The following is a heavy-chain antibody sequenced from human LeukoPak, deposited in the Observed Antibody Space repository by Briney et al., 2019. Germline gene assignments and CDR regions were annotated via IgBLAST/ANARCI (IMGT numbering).Heavy chain of an antibody. J-gene: IGHJ3*02. CDR3: AIDSSGIDAFDI. CDR2: ISGSGGST. V-gene: IGHV3-23*01. Sequence: GGSLRLSCAASGFTFSSYAMSWVRQAPGKGLEWVSAISGSGGSTYYADSVKGRFTISRDNSKNTLYLQMNSLRAEDTAVYYCAIDSSGIDAFDIWGQGTMVTVSS. CDR1: GFTFSSYA. D-gene: IGHD6-19*01.